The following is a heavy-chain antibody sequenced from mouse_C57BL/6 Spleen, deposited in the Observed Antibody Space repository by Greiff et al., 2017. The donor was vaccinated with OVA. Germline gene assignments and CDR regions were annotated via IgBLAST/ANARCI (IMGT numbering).Heavy chain of an antibody. CDR3: DYGSSYGYFDY. CDR2: IHPSSGCT. J-gene: IGHJ2*01. V-gene: IGHV1-64*01. CDR1: GYTFTSYW. Sequence: VQLQQPGAELVKPGASVKLSCKASGYTFTSYWMHWVKQRPGQGLEWIGMIHPSSGCTNYNEKFKSKATLTVDKSSSTAYMQLSSLTSEVAAFYSCDYGSSYGYFDYWGQGTTLTVSS. D-gene: IGHD1-1*01.